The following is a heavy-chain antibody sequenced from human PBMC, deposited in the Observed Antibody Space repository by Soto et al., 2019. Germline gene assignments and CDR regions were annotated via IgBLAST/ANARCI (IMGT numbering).Heavy chain of an antibody. Sequence: ASVKVSCKASGYTFTGYYMHWVRQAPGQGLEWMGWINPNSGGTNYAQKFQGWVTMTRDTSISTAYVELSRLRSDDTAVYYCARDQRPYYGSGSFGYWGQGTLVTVSS. D-gene: IGHD3-10*01. V-gene: IGHV1-2*04. J-gene: IGHJ4*02. CDR1: GYTFTGYY. CDR3: ARDQRPYYGSGSFGY. CDR2: INPNSGGT.